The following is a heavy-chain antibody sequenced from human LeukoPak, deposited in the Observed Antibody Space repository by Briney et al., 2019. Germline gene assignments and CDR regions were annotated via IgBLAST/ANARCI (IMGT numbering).Heavy chain of an antibody. CDR1: GFDFNDNF. V-gene: IGHV3-53*01. CDR2: IYASGGA. J-gene: IGHJ4*02. CDR3: VRRHDY. Sequence: GGSLRLSCVASGFDFNDNFMIWVRQAPGQGLEWISIIYASGGAFHSESVKGRFSAFRDTSKNTIFLQMNNLRAADTAMYYCVRRHDYWGQGTLVTVSS.